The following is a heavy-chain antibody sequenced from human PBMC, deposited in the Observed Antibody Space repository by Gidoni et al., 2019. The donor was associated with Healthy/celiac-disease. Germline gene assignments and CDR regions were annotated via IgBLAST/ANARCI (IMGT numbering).Heavy chain of an antibody. CDR1: GFTFDDYA. CDR3: AKPATRPRHDFDY. Sequence: EVQLVESGGGLVQPGRSLSLSCAASGFTFDDYAMHWVRQAPGKGLGWVSGISWNSGSIGYADSVKGRFTISRDNAKNSLYLQMNSLRAEDTALYYCAKPATRPRHDFDYWGQGTLVTVSS. CDR2: ISWNSGSI. V-gene: IGHV3-9*01. J-gene: IGHJ4*02.